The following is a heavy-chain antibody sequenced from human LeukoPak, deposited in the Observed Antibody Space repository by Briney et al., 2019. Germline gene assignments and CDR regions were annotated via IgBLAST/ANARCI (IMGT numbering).Heavy chain of an antibody. Sequence: GWSLRLCCAASGFSLRNKAMTWVRQAPAKGLEWVAAISTSGGSTSYADSVKGRFTISRDNTKNSLYLEMNSPRVEDTAVYYCARDPATKEPGGWAFDYWGQGTLVTVSS. CDR2: ISTSGGST. CDR1: GFSLRNKA. J-gene: IGHJ4*02. D-gene: IGHD6-25*01. V-gene: IGHV3-23*01. CDR3: ARDPATKEPGGWAFDY.